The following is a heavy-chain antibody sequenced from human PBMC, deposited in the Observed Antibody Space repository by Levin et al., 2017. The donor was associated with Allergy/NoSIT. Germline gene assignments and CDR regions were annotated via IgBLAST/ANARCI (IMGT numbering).Heavy chain of an antibody. V-gene: IGHV4-59*08. CDR1: GGSISGYF. CDR2: VFASGIT. J-gene: IGHJ6*03. D-gene: IGHD2-21*01. Sequence: PSETLSLTCTVSGGSISGYFWSWIRQPPGKGLEWIGYVFASGITNYNPSLKSRATISADTSKNQLSLQLSSGTAADTAVYFCARHGPHSRSHYMDVWGTGIPVTVSS. CDR3: ARHGPHSRSHYMDV.